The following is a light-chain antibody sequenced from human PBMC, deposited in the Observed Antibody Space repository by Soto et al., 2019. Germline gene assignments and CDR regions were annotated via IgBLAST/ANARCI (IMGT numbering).Light chain of an antibody. Sequence: EIVLTQSPATLSLSPGERATLSGRASQSVSSYIAWYQQKPGQAPRLLIYDASNRATGIPARFSGSGSGTEFTLTISSLQSEDFAVYYCQQYNNWPPWTFGQGTKVDIK. CDR2: DAS. V-gene: IGKV3-11*01. CDR3: QQYNNWPPWT. CDR1: QSVSSY. J-gene: IGKJ1*01.